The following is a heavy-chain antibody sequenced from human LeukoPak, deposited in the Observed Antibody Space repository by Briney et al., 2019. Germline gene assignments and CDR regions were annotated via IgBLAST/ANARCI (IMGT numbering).Heavy chain of an antibody. D-gene: IGHD3-16*01. V-gene: IGHV4-59*08. J-gene: IGHJ4*02. CDR2: IYYSGST. CDR1: GGSISSYY. CDR3: ARSRRGGYYFDY. Sequence: SETLSLTCTVSGGSISSYYWSWIRQPPGKGLEWIGYIYYSGSTNYNPSLKSRVTISVDTSKNQFSLKLSSVTAADTAAYYCARSRRGGYYFDYWGQGTLVTVSS.